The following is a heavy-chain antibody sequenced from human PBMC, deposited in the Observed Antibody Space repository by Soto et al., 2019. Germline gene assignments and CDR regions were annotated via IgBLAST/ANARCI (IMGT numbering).Heavy chain of an antibody. CDR1: GFSFNFYA. J-gene: IGHJ2*01. Sequence: QVQLVESGGGVVQPGRSLRISCAATGFSFNFYAMYWVRQASGLGLELVAIISNDGSSEDYADSVRGRFIISRDNSKKTLFLQMNSLRPEDTATYNCVRDSGANYGTIWYFDLWGRGTLVTVSS. V-gene: IGHV3-30-3*01. CDR2: ISNDGSSE. D-gene: IGHD5-18*01. CDR3: VRDSGANYGTIWYFDL.